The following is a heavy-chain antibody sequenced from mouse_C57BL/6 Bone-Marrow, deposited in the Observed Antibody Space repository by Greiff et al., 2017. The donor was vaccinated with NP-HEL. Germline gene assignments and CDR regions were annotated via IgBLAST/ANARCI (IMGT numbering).Heavy chain of an antibody. Sequence: VQLQQSGPELVKPGASVKISCKASGYSFTGYYMHWVKQSSEKSLEWIGEINPSTGGTSYNQKFKGKATLTVDKSSSTAYMQLKSLTSEDSAVYYCARNYYGSSLDYWGQGTTLTVSS. CDR2: INPSTGGT. J-gene: IGHJ2*01. D-gene: IGHD1-1*01. CDR3: ARNYYGSSLDY. V-gene: IGHV1-43*01. CDR1: GYSFTGYY.